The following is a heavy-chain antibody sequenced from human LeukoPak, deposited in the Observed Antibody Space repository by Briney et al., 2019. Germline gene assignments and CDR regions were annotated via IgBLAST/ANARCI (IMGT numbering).Heavy chain of an antibody. V-gene: IGHV4-59*01. CDR2: INYSGST. J-gene: IGHJ4*02. CDR3: ARAEGRRLQSGFDS. D-gene: IGHD5-24*01. Sequence: SETLSLTCTVCGGSISSFNWSWIRQPPGQGLEWIGYINYSGSTNNNPSPKSRVTLPVDTSKKQSALICTSVTGAATAVFYFARAEGRRLQSGFDSWGQGTLVTVSS. CDR1: GGSISSFN.